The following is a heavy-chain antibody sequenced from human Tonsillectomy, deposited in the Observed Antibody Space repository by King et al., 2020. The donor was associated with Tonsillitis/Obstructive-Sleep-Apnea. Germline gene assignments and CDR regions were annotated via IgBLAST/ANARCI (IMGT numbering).Heavy chain of an antibody. CDR1: GFSLSTSGVG. V-gene: IGHV2-5*02. CDR3: AHGGRVAATLVYYFDY. CDR2: IYWDDDK. J-gene: IGHJ4*02. D-gene: IGHD2-15*01. Sequence: TLKESGPTLVKPTQTLTLTCTFSGFSLSTSGVGVGWIRQPPGKALEWLALIYWDDDKRYSPSLKSRLTITKDTSKNQVVLTMTNMDPVDTATYYCAHGGRVAATLVYYFDYWGQGTLVTVSS.